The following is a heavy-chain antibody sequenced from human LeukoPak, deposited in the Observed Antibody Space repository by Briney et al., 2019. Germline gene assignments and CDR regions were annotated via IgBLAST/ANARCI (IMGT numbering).Heavy chain of an antibody. J-gene: IGHJ4*02. V-gene: IGHV4-39*07. Sequence: PSETLSLTCTVSGDSISSSTYYWGWIRQPPGKGLEWIGNIYHDGSTYYNPSLKSRVTISIDTSKNQFSLKLSSVTAADTAVYYCASQSQQHLDYWGQGTLVTVSS. CDR1: GDSISSSTYY. CDR3: ASQSQQHLDY. CDR2: IYHDGST. D-gene: IGHD6-13*01.